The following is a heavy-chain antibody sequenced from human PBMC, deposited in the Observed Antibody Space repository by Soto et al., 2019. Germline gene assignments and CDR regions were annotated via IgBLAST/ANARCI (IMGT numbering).Heavy chain of an antibody. Sequence: LRLSFAASGFTFSSYEMNWVRQAPGKGLEWVSYISSSGSTIYYADSVKGRFTISRDNAKNSLYLQMNSLRAEDTAVYYCARSLRGARGGYFDYWGQGTLVTVSS. CDR1: GFTFSSYE. CDR3: ARSLRGARGGYFDY. D-gene: IGHD3-10*01. V-gene: IGHV3-48*03. CDR2: ISSSGSTI. J-gene: IGHJ4*02.